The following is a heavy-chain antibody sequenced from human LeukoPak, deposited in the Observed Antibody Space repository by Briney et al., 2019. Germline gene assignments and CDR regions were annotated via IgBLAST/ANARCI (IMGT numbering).Heavy chain of an antibody. CDR2: IYYSGST. CDR1: GGSISSSSYY. J-gene: IGHJ4*02. CDR3: ARCRSTSCYSAFDY. D-gene: IGHD2-2*02. V-gene: IGHV4-39*07. Sequence: SETLSLTCTVSGGSISSSSYYWGWIRQPPGKGLEWIGSIYYSGSTYYNPSLKSRVTISVDTSKNQFSLKLSSVTAADTAVYYCARCRSTSCYSAFDYWGQGTLVTVSS.